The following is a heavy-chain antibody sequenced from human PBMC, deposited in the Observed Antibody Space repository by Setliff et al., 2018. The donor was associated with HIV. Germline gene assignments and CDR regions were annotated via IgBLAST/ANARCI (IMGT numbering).Heavy chain of an antibody. CDR1: GGSISSGAYY. J-gene: IGHJ3*02. CDR2: IYYSGST. Sequence: LSLTCTVSGGSISSGAYYWSWIRQHPRKGLEWIGYIYYSGSTYYNPSLKSRVTISVETSKNQVSLKLSSVTAADTAVYYCASSHTGYSSSSGAFDIWGQGTMVTVSS. D-gene: IGHD6-6*01. CDR3: ASSHTGYSSSSGAFDI. V-gene: IGHV4-31*03.